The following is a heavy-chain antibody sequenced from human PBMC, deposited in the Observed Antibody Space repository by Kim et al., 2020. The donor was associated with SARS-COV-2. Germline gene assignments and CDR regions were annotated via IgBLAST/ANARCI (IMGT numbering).Heavy chain of an antibody. D-gene: IGHD2-2*01. J-gene: IGHJ6*02. V-gene: IGHV4-59*08. CDR3: ARQLIYCSSTSCYDNYYYYGMDV. CDR2: IYYSGST. CDR1: GGSISSYY. Sequence: SETLSLTCTVSGGSISSYYWSWIRQPPGKGLEWIGYIYYSGSTNYNPSLKSRVTISVDTSKNQFSLKLSSVTAADTAVYYCARQLIYCSSTSCYDNYYYYGMDVWGQGTTVTFSS.